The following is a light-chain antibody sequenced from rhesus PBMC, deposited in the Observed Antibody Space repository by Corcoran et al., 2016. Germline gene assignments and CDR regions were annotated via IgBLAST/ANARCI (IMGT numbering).Light chain of an antibody. CDR3: QHGYGTPWT. V-gene: IGKV1-74*01. CDR1: ENVNNY. Sequence: DIQMTQSPSSLSASVGDRVTITCRASENVNNYLNWYQQKPGKAPKLLIYKASTLQSGVPSRFSGSGSGTDYTFTISSLQPEDVATYYCQHGYGTPWTFGQWTKVEIK. CDR2: KAS. J-gene: IGKJ1*01.